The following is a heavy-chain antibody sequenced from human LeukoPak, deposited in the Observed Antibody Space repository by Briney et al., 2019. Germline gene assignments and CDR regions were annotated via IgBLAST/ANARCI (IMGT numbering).Heavy chain of an antibody. Sequence: SVKVSCKASGYTFTGYYMHWVRQAPGQGLEWMGRIIPILGIANYAQKFQGRVTITADKSTSTAYMELSSLRSEDTAVYYCARDGGSTYYDILTGYPPFDYWGQGTLVTVSS. V-gene: IGHV1-69*04. CDR2: IIPILGIA. CDR1: GYTFTGYY. J-gene: IGHJ4*02. D-gene: IGHD3-9*01. CDR3: ARDGGSTYYDILTGYPPFDY.